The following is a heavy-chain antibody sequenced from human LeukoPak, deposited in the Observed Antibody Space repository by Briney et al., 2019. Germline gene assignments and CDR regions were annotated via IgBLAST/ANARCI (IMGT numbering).Heavy chain of an antibody. CDR2: IKQDGSEK. CDR1: GFTFSSHW. J-gene: IGHJ4*02. D-gene: IGHD5-24*01. V-gene: IGHV3-7*01. Sequence: GGSLRLFCAVSGFTFSSHWMSWVRQAPGKGLEWVANIKQDGSEKYYVDSVKGRFTISRDNAKKSLFLQMNSLRAEDTAVYYCARDGEMPTIYFDYWGQGTLVTVSS. CDR3: ARDGEMPTIYFDY.